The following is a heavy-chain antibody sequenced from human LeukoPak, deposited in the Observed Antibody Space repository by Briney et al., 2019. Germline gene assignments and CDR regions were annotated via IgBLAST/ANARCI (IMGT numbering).Heavy chain of an antibody. J-gene: IGHJ5*02. V-gene: IGHV1-3*01. CDR2: INAGNGNT. D-gene: IGHD3-10*01. CDR1: GYTFTSYA. Sequence: ASVKVSCKASGYTFTSYAMHWVRQAPGQRLEWMGWINAGNGNTKYSQKFQGRVTITRDTSASTAYMELSSLRSEDTAVYYCARDRAVGIFYYGSGSHNWFDPWGQGTLVTVSS. CDR3: ARDRAVGIFYYGSGSHNWFDP.